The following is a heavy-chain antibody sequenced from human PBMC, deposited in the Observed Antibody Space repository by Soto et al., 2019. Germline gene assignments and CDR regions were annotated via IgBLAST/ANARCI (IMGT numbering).Heavy chain of an antibody. J-gene: IGHJ6*02. V-gene: IGHV3-21*01. CDR1: GFTFRRYN. Sequence: NPGGSLRLSCAASGFTFRRYNMNWVRQAPGKGLEWVSSISSGSTYIYYADSVKGRFTISRDNARNSLYLQMNSLRAEDTAVYYCAGERREDTVVVPAYYYYYGMDVWGQGTTVTVSS. CDR2: ISSGSTYI. CDR3: AGERREDTVVVPAYYYYYGMDV. D-gene: IGHD2-2*01.